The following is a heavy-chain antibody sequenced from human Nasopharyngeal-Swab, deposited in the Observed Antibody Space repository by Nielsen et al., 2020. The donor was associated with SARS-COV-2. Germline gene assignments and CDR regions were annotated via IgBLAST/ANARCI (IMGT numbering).Heavy chain of an antibody. CDR1: GFIFGNYA. CDR2: IGGNGART. D-gene: IGHD3-9*01. CDR3: AKDYDIGY. Sequence: SLKISCVASGFIFGNYAIAWVRQAPGKGLEWVSAIGGNGARTHYADSVRGRFIISRDNSKSTLDLQMNSLRAEGTAVYYCAKDYDIGYWGQGTLVTVYS. J-gene: IGHJ4*02. V-gene: IGHV3-23*01.